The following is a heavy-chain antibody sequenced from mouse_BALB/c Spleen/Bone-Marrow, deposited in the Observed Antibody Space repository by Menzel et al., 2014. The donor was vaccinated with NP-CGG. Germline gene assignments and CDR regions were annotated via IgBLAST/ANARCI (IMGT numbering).Heavy chain of an antibody. V-gene: IGHV5-9-1*01. CDR2: ISSGGSYT. CDR1: GFTFSSYA. J-gene: IGHJ2*01. CDR3: ARHGITRLLDY. Sequence: DVMLVESGGGLVKPGGFLKLSCAASGFTFSSYAMSWVRQTPEKRLEWVATISSGGSYTYYPDSVKGRFTISRDNAKNTLYLQMSSLRSEDTAMYYCARHGITRLLDYWGQGTTLTVSS. D-gene: IGHD2-4*01.